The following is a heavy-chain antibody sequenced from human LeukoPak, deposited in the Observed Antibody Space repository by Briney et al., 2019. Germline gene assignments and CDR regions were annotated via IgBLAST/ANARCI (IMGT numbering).Heavy chain of an antibody. V-gene: IGHV3-7*01. CDR1: GFTFSSYW. CDR3: ARDQRGCMLCGSDY. J-gene: IGHJ4*02. D-gene: IGHD2-8*01. Sequence: GGSLRLSCAASGFTFSSYWMSWVRQAPGKGLEWVANIKQDGSEKYYVDSVKGRFTISRDNAKNSLYLQMNSLRAEDTAVYYCARDQRGCMLCGSDYWGQGTLVTVSS. CDR2: IKQDGSEK.